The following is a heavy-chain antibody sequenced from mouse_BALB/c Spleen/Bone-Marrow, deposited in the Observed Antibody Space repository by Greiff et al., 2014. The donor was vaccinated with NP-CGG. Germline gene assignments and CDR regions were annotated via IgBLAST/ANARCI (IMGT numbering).Heavy chain of an antibody. CDR2: IWGGGST. D-gene: IGHD1-1*01. CDR1: GFSLTSYG. CDR3: ARYGSILDY. Sequence: QVQLQQSGPGLVQPSQSLSITCTVSGFSLTSYGVHWVRQSPGKGLEWLGVIWGGGSTDYNAAFISRLSISKDNSKSQVFFKMNSLQANDTAIYYCARYGSILDYWGQGTTLTVSS. J-gene: IGHJ2*01. V-gene: IGHV2-2*02.